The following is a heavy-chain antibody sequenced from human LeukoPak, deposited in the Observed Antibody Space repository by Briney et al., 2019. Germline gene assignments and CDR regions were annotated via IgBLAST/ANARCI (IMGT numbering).Heavy chain of an antibody. CDR3: AKEDFGGDYFDY. CDR2: IRGSGGST. Sequence: GGSLRLSCAASGITFSSYAMSWVRQAPGKGLEWVSAIRGSGGSTYYADSVKGRFTISSDNSKNTLYLQMNSLRAEDTAVYYCAKEDFGGDYFDYWGQGTLVTVSS. D-gene: IGHD3-16*01. J-gene: IGHJ4*02. CDR1: GITFSSYA. V-gene: IGHV3-23*01.